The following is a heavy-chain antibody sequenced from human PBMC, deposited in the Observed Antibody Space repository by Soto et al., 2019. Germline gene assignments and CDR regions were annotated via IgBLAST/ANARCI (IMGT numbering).Heavy chain of an antibody. CDR3: ASGISGIMITFGEIDY. CDR1: GYSFTSYW. Sequence: GESLKISCKGSGYSFTSYWIGWVRQMPGKGLEWMGIIYPGDSDTRYSPSFQGQVTISADKSISTAYLQMNSLRAEDTAVYYCASGISGIMITFGEIDYWGQGTLVTVSS. V-gene: IGHV5-51*01. J-gene: IGHJ4*02. CDR2: IYPGDSDT. D-gene: IGHD3-16*01.